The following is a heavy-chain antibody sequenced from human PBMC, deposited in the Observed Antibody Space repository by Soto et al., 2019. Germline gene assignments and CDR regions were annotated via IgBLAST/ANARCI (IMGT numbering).Heavy chain of an antibody. CDR3: ARDWTGNTCPCLDV. D-gene: IGHD2-8*02. J-gene: IGHJ6*02. CDR1: GFTFSNYA. V-gene: IGHV3-23*01. CDR2: SGGGGGTT. Sequence: EVQLWESGGGLVQPGGSLRLSCAASGFTFSNYALTWVRQSPGKGLEWVSTSGGGGGTTYYADSVKGRFTISRDNSKNTLFLQLRSLRVQDTAIYYCARDWTGNTCPCLDVWGQGTTVSVSS.